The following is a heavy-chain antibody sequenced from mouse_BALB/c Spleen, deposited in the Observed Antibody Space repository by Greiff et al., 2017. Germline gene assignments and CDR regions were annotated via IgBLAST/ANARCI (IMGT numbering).Heavy chain of an antibody. CDR3: ARSDWDEAMDY. J-gene: IGHJ4*01. Sequence: EVQVVESGGGLVQPGGSRKLSCAASGFTFSSFGMHWVRQAPEKGLEWVAYISSGSSTIYYADTVKGRFTISRDNPKNTLFLQMTSLRSEDTAMYYCARSDWDEAMDYWGQGTSVTVSS. CDR2: ISSGSSTI. CDR1: GFTFSSFG. D-gene: IGHD4-1*01. V-gene: IGHV5-17*02.